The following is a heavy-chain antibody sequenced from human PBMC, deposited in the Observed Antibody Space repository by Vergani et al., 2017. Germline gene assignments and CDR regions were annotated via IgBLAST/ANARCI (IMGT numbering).Heavy chain of an antibody. CDR1: GITFWKFG. CDR3: TKGSVYYHDSASHGYDPYTGFDL. J-gene: IGHJ3*01. Sequence: EVDLVESGGGLAQPGGSLRLSCEASGITFWKFGMHWVRQGPGKGLEWVSGIGWNSGAVDYADSVRGRFTISRDNAKNSLFLEMNSLRFEDTAVYFCTKGSVYYHDSASHGYDPYTGFDLWGQGTLVTVSS. D-gene: IGHD5-12*01. V-gene: IGHV3-9*01. CDR2: IGWNSGAV.